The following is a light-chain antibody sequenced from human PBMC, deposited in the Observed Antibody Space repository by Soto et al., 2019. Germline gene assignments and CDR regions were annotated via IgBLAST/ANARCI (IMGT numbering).Light chain of an antibody. CDR3: QQYGSSPFT. CDR2: GAS. Sequence: EVVLTKSPVTLSLSPGERATLSCRASQSVSSPYLAWYQQKPGQPPRHLIYGASSRATDIPDRFIGSGSGTECTLTIARLAPEDFAMYYCQQYGSSPFTFGAGTKVDI. CDR1: QSVSSPY. J-gene: IGKJ3*01. V-gene: IGKV3-20*01.